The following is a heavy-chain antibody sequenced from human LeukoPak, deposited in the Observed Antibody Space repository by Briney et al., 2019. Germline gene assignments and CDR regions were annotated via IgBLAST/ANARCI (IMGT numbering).Heavy chain of an antibody. Sequence: PGGSLRLSCAAYGFTFSSYWMSWVRQAAGKGLEWVANRKQDGSEKYYVDSVKGRFTISRDNAKHSLYLQMNSLRAEDTAVYFGARGQTTVTNWGQGTLVTVSS. CDR1: GFTFSSYW. CDR2: RKQDGSEK. CDR3: ARGQTTVTN. D-gene: IGHD4-17*01. V-gene: IGHV3-7*03. J-gene: IGHJ4*02.